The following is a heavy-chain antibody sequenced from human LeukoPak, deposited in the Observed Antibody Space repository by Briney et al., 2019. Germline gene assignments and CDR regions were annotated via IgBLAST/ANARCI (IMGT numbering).Heavy chain of an antibody. CDR3: ARDIVATNFDY. D-gene: IGHD5-12*01. CDR1: GFTVSSNS. Sequence: AGGSLRLSCAASGFTVSSNSMSWVRQAPGKGLEWVSVIYSGGSTYYADSVKGRFTISRDNSKNTLYLQMNSLRAEDTAVYYCARDIVATNFDYWGQGTLVTVSS. J-gene: IGHJ4*02. V-gene: IGHV3-66*01. CDR2: IYSGGST.